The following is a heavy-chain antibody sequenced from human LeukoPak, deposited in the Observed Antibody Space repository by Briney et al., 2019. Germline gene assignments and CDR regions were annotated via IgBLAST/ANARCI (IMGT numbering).Heavy chain of an antibody. D-gene: IGHD2-15*01. CDR2: IYYSGST. V-gene: IGHV4-39*01. CDR1: GGSISSSSYY. J-gene: IGHJ4*02. Sequence: SETLSLTCTVSGGSISSSSYYWGWIRQPPGKGLEWIGSIYYSGSTYYNPSLKSRVTISVDTSKNQFSLKLSSVTAADTAVYYCARASRSLARLVVAARRPFDYWGQGTLVTVSS. CDR3: ARASRSLARLVVAARRPFDY.